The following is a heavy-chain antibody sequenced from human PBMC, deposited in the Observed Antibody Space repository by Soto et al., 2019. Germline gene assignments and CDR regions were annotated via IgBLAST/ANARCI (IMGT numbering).Heavy chain of an antibody. CDR2: IIPIFGTA. Sequence: QVQLVQSGAEVKKPGSSVKVSCKASGGTFSSYAISWVRQAPGPGLEWMGGIIPIFGTANYAQKFQARVTITADESTSTAYMELSSLRSEDTAVYYCAREGLGYSSSGGADYWGQGTLNTVSS. CDR3: AREGLGYSSSGGADY. D-gene: IGHD6-6*01. V-gene: IGHV1-69*01. CDR1: GGTFSSYA. J-gene: IGHJ4*02.